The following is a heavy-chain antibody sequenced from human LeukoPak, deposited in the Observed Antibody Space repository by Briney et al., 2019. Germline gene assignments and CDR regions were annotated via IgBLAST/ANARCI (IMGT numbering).Heavy chain of an antibody. D-gene: IGHD4-23*01. J-gene: IGHJ5*02. Sequence: PSETLSLTCTVSGGYNITRGHYWGWIRQPPGKGLEWIGSVYYTGVTSTNPFFRSRMSISVDTSKNQFSLNLTSVTAADAAVYYCARERSSSGGHNWFDPWGQGTLVTVSS. CDR2: VYYTGVT. V-gene: IGHV4-39*07. CDR1: GGYNITRGHY. CDR3: ARERSSSGGHNWFDP.